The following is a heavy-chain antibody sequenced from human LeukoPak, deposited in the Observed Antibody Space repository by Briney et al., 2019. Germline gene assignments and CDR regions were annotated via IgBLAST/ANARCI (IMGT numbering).Heavy chain of an antibody. D-gene: IGHD3-10*01. Sequence: SETLSLTCTVSGGSISSGGYYWSWIRQPPGKGLEWIGYIYHSGSTYYNPSLKSRVTISVDRSKNQFSLKLSSVTAADTAVYYCARDRLWFGEFDAFDIWAKGQWSPSLQ. J-gene: IGHJ3*02. CDR3: ARDRLWFGEFDAFDI. V-gene: IGHV4-30-2*01. CDR2: IYHSGST. CDR1: GGSISSGGYY.